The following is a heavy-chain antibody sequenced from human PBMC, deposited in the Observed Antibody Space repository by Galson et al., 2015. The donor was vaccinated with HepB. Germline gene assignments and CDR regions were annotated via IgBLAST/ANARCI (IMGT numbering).Heavy chain of an antibody. V-gene: IGHV3-48*03. D-gene: IGHD6-6*01. CDR1: GFTFSSYE. CDR2: ISSSGDTI. CDR3: ASLEYSSSSPHHYYYYGMDV. J-gene: IGHJ6*02. Sequence: SLRLSCAASGFTFSSYEMNWVRQAPGKGLEWVSYISSSGDTIYYADSVKGRFTISRDNVKYSLYLQMNSLRAEDTAVYYCASLEYSSSSPHHYYYYGMDVWGQGTMVTVSS.